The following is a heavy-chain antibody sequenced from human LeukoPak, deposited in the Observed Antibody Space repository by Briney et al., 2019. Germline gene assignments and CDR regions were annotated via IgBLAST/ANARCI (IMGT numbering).Heavy chain of an antibody. V-gene: IGHV4-4*02. CDR3: ARMLPLSYGGNSGDY. D-gene: IGHD4-23*01. CDR1: GGSISSSNW. CDR2: IYHSGST. J-gene: IGHJ4*02. Sequence: PSETLSLTCAVSGGSISSSNWWSWVRRPPGKGLEWIGEIYHSGSTNYNPSLKSRVTISVDKSKNQFSLKLSSVTAADTAVYYCARMLPLSYGGNSGDYWGQGTLVTVSS.